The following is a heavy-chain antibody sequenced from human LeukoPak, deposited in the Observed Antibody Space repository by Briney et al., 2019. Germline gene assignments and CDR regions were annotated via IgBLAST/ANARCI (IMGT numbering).Heavy chain of an antibody. D-gene: IGHD2-15*01. Sequence: GGSLRLSCAASGFSFSSYAMSWVRQAPGKGLEWVSAMTGNGANAYYADSVKGRFTISRDSSTNTLYLQMNSLRAEDTAVYYCARPQRYCSGGSCYSAYGMDVWGQGTTVTVSS. CDR1: GFSFSSYA. CDR3: ARPQRYCSGGSCYSAYGMDV. CDR2: MTGNGANA. J-gene: IGHJ6*02. V-gene: IGHV3-23*01.